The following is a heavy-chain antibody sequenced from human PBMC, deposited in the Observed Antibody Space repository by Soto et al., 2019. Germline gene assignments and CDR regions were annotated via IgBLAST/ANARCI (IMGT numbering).Heavy chain of an antibody. CDR1: GDTFTSYD. V-gene: IGHV1-8*01. Sequence: ASVKVSCKASGDTFTSYDINWVRQATGQGLEGMGWMNPNSGNTGYAQKFQGRVTMTRDTSISTAYTELSSLRSEYRAVYYCGISYSCSPNWFDPSRQGALVTVSS. D-gene: IGHD6-6*01. J-gene: IGHJ5*02. CDR3: GISYSCSPNWFDP. CDR2: MNPNSGNT.